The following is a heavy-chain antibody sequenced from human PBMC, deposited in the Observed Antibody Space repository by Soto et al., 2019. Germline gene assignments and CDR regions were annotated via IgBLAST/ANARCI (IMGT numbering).Heavy chain of an antibody. CDR2: IYYSGST. D-gene: IGHD4-4*01. J-gene: IGHJ3*02. V-gene: IGHV4-59*08. CDR1: GGSISSYY. Sequence: QVQLQESGPGLVKPSETLSLTCTVSGGSISSYYWSWIRQPPGKGLEWIGYIYYSGSTNYNPSLKSRVTISVDTSKNQFSLKLSSVTAADTAVYYCARGDYSYAFDIWGQGTMVTVSS. CDR3: ARGDYSYAFDI.